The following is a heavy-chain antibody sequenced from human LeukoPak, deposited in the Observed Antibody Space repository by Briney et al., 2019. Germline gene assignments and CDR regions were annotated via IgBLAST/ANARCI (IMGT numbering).Heavy chain of an antibody. V-gene: IGHV4-59*01. CDR1: GGSISSYY. Sequence: SETLSLTFTASGGSISSYYWSWIRQPPGKGLEWIGCIYYSGSTNYNPSLKSRVTISVDTSKNQFSLKLSSVTAADTAVYYCARDLQGFDLWGRGTLVTVSS. CDR2: IYYSGST. J-gene: IGHJ2*01. CDR3: ARDLQGFDL.